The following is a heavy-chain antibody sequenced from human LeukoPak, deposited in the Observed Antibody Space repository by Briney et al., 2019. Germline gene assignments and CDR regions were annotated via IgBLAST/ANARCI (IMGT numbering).Heavy chain of an antibody. CDR1: GFTFSSYG. Sequence: GGSLRLSCAASGFTFSSYGMHWVRQAPGKGLEWVAFIRYDGSNKYYADSVKGRFTISRDNSKNTLYLQMNSLRAEDTAVYYCAKDSSFHSSGWNFDYWGQGTLVTVSS. D-gene: IGHD6-19*01. V-gene: IGHV3-30*02. CDR3: AKDSSFHSSGWNFDY. J-gene: IGHJ4*02. CDR2: IRYDGSNK.